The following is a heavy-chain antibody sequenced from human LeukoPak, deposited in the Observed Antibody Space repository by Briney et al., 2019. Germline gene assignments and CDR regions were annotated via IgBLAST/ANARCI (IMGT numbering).Heavy chain of an antibody. Sequence: PSETLSLACTVSGGSISSYYWSWIRQPPGKGLEWIGYIYYSGSTNYNPSLKSRVTISVDTSKNQFSLKLSSVTAADTAVYYCARDRYYYGMDVWGQGTTVTVSS. CDR2: IYYSGST. J-gene: IGHJ6*02. V-gene: IGHV4-59*01. CDR3: ARDRYYYGMDV. CDR1: GGSISSYY.